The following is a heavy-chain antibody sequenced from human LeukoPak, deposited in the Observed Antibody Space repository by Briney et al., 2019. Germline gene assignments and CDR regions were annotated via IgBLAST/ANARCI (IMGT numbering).Heavy chain of an antibody. V-gene: IGHV1-46*01. CDR3: ATDYYGSGSYYKGVY. Sequence: ASVKVSCKASGYTFTSYYMHWVRQAPGQGLEWMGIINPSGGSTSYAQKFQGRVTMTRDTSISTAYMELSRLRSDDTAVYYCATDYYGSGSYYKGVYWGQGTLVTVSS. CDR1: GYTFTSYY. D-gene: IGHD3-10*01. J-gene: IGHJ4*02. CDR2: INPSGGST.